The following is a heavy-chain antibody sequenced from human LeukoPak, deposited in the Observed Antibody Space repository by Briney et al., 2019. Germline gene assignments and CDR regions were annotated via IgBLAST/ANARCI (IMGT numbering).Heavy chain of an antibody. D-gene: IGHD2-2*01. V-gene: IGHV3-7*01. CDR1: GFSVSGYA. CDR3: SRLYCGSANCGSFDY. J-gene: IGHJ4*02. Sequence: GGSLRLSCVASGFSVSGYAMSWVRQAPGKGLEWVANIKEDGSQKNYVNSVKGRFTISRDNAQNSVYLQMNSLRADDTAVYYRSRLYCGSANCGSFDYWGQGTLVTVSS. CDR2: IKEDGSQK.